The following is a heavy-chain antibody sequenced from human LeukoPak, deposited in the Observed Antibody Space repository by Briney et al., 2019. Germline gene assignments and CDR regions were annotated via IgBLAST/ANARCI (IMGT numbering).Heavy chain of an antibody. V-gene: IGHV4-31*03. J-gene: IGHJ3*02. D-gene: IGHD3-22*01. Sequence: PSETLSLTCTVSGXSIXSXXXXXXXXRQXXXXXLXXIXXXXYXXSTYYNPSLKSXVTISVDTSKHQFSLKLSSVTAADTAVYYCARGDXYDSSGYQGAFDIWGQGTMVTVSS. CDR3: ARGDXYDSSGYQGAFDI. CDR1: GXSIXSXXXX. CDR2: XXYXXST.